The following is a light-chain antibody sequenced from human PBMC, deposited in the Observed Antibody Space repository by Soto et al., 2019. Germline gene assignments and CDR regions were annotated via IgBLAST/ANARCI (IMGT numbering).Light chain of an antibody. Sequence: DIVMTQSPDSLAVSLGERATINCKSSQSVLYSSNNKNCLAWYQQKPGQPPKLLIYWASTRESGVPDRFSGSGSGTDFTLTISSLHAEDVAVYYCQQYYSTPITFGQGTRLEIK. CDR2: WAS. CDR1: QSVLYSSNNKNC. V-gene: IGKV4-1*01. J-gene: IGKJ5*01. CDR3: QQYYSTPIT.